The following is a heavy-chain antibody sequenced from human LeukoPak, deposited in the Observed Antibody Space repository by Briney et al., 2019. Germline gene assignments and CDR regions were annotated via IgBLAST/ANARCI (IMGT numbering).Heavy chain of an antibody. J-gene: IGHJ4*02. CDR3: ARDRDYSNTERGFDY. Sequence: VASVKVSCKTSGYTFTDYYIHWVRQAPGQGLEWMGWINPNSGETNSAQKFQGRVTMTGDTSIGTADMELRRVTSDDTAVYYCARDRDYSNTERGFDYWGQGTLVTVSS. CDR1: GYTFTDYY. D-gene: IGHD4-11*01. CDR2: INPNSGET. V-gene: IGHV1-2*02.